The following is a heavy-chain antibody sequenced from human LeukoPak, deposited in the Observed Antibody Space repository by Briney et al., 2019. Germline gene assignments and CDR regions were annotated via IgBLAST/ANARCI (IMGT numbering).Heavy chain of an antibody. CDR1: GGSISSYY. J-gene: IGHJ6*03. Sequence: PSETLSLTCTVSGGSISSYYWSWIRQPAGKGLEWIGRIYTSGSTNYNPSLKSRVTMSVDTSKNQFSLKLSSVTAADTAVYYCARELGSGSYYKDYYYYYYMDVWGKGATVTVSS. CDR2: IYTSGST. V-gene: IGHV4-4*07. CDR3: ARELGSGSYYKDYYYYYYMDV. D-gene: IGHD3-10*01.